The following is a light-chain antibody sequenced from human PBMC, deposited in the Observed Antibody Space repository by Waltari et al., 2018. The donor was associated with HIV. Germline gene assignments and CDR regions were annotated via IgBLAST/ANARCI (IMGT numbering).Light chain of an antibody. CDR1: QAISNY. J-gene: IGKJ1*01. V-gene: IGKV1-16*02. CDR3: QQYNSYPWT. Sequence: DIQMTQSPSSLSASVGDRVTIACRASQAISNYLAWFQQKAGKAPKSLIYVASLLQSGIPSKFNGSGSGAEYTLTISSLQPEDVATYFCQQYNSYPWTFGQGTKVELK. CDR2: VAS.